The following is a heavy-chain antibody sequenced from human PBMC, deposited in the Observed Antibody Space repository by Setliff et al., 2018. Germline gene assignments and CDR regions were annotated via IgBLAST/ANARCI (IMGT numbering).Heavy chain of an antibody. Sequence: PGGSLRLSCAASGFTFSSYAMSWVRQAPGKGLEYVSAISSDGVRIYYVDSVKGRFTISRDNSKDTLYLQMGSLRADDMAVYYCATWNGRSSDYWGQGTLVTVSS. CDR2: ISSDGVRI. CDR3: ATWNGRSSDY. V-gene: IGHV3-64*02. CDR1: GFTFSSYA. J-gene: IGHJ4*02. D-gene: IGHD1-26*01.